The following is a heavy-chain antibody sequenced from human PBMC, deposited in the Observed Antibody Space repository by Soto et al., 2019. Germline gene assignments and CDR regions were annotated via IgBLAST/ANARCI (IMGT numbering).Heavy chain of an antibody. J-gene: IGHJ3*02. CDR3: ARAAIVAATTDAFDI. Sequence: QVQLQESGPGLVKPSETLSLICTVSGGSMNSYYWTWIRHPPGKGLEWIGYIYYSVSTKYNPSLKTPVTISLDTSKKQFSLRLSSVTAADTAVYSCARAAIVAATTDAFDIWGQGAMVTVSS. D-gene: IGHD2-15*01. CDR1: GGSMNSYY. V-gene: IGHV4-59*01. CDR2: IYYSVST.